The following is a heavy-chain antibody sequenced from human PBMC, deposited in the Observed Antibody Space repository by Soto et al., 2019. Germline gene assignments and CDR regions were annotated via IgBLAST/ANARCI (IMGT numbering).Heavy chain of an antibody. D-gene: IGHD1-1*01. CDR3: VRARVQLERCHHWFCP. CDR2: IKQDGSEK. CDR1: GFTLSSYW. Sequence: EGQLVESGGGLVKPGGSLRLSGAAAGFTLSSYWMSWVRQAPGKGREWVANIKQDGSEKYYVDSVKGRFTISRDNDKKSLYLQMNSLRAEDTAVYYCVRARVQLERCHHWFCPWGHGTLVNVSS. V-gene: IGHV3-7*03. J-gene: IGHJ5*02.